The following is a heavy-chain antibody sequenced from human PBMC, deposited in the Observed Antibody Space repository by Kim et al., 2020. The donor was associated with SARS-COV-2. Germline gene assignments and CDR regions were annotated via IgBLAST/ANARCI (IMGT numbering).Heavy chain of an antibody. CDR1: GFTFNIYA. CDR2: FTFSGGAT. V-gene: IGHV3-23*01. J-gene: IGHJ4*02. Sequence: GGSLRLSCAASGFTFNIYAMNWVRQAPGKGLEWVSAFTFSGGATYYADSVKGRFTISRDNSKNTLYLQMNSLRAEDTAIYYSAKDQGAYGYSGFDCWGPGTLVTVSS. D-gene: IGHD5-18*01. CDR3: AKDQGAYGYSGFDC.